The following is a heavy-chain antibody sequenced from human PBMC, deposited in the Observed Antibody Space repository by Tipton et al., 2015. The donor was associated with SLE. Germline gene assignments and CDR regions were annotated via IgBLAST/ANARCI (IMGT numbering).Heavy chain of an antibody. J-gene: IGHJ4*02. D-gene: IGHD2-2*01. CDR2: INHSGST. CDR1: DGSFSAYY. CDR3: ARLSMPYFDY. Sequence: TLSLTCVVYDGSFSAYYWSWIRQSPGKGLEWIGEINHSGSTNYNPSLKSRVTISVDTSKSQFSLKLSSVTAADTAVYYCARLSMPYFDYWGQGTLVTVSS. V-gene: IGHV4-34*01.